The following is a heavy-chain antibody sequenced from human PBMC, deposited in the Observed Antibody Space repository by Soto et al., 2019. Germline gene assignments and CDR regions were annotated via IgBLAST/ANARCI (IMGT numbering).Heavy chain of an antibody. Sequence: ASETLSLTCTVFGGYISSGGYYWSWIRQHPGKGLEWIGYIYYSGSTYYNPSLKSRVTISVDTTKNQFSLKLSSVTAADTAVYYCARALEDAAAGTLRGVSWFDPWGQGTLVTVPS. V-gene: IGHV4-31*03. J-gene: IGHJ5*02. CDR3: ARALEDAAAGTLRGVSWFDP. CDR2: IYYSGST. CDR1: GGYISSGGYY. D-gene: IGHD6-13*01.